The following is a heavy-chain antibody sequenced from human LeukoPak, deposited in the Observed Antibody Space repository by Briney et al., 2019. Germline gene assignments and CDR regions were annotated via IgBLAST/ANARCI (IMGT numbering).Heavy chain of an antibody. Sequence: ASVKVSCKASGYTFTSYDINWVRQATGQGLEWMGWMNPNSGNTGYAQKFQGRVTITRNTSISTAYMELSSMRSEDTAVYYCAREDYSNRPFDYWGQGTLVTVSS. V-gene: IGHV1-8*03. CDR2: MNPNSGNT. CDR3: AREDYSNRPFDY. CDR1: GYTFTSYD. D-gene: IGHD4-11*01. J-gene: IGHJ4*02.